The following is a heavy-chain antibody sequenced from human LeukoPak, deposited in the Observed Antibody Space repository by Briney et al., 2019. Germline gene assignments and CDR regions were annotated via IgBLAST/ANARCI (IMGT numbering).Heavy chain of an antibody. D-gene: IGHD4-23*01. CDR1: GASISDFY. Sequence: SETLSLTCPVSGASISDFYWSWIRQPAGKGLEWIGRIYSSGNTNYNPSLKSRVTMSLDASKNQFSLKLSSVTAADTAVYFCARNSGDYWGQGTLVTVSS. CDR2: IYSSGNT. V-gene: IGHV4-4*07. CDR3: ARNSGDY. J-gene: IGHJ4*02.